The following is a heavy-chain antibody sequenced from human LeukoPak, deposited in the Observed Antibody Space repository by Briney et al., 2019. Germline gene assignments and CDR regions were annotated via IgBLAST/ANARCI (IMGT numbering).Heavy chain of an antibody. J-gene: IGHJ5*02. CDR3: ARGGSRMVRGKPVGIYWFDP. Sequence: GASVKVSCKASGYTFTSYDINWVRQATGQGLEWMGWMNPNSGNTGYAQKFQGRVTMTRNTSISTAYMELSSLRSEDTAVYYCARGGSRMVRGKPVGIYWFDPWGQGTLVTVSS. D-gene: IGHD3-10*01. V-gene: IGHV1-8*01. CDR1: GYTFTSYD. CDR2: MNPNSGNT.